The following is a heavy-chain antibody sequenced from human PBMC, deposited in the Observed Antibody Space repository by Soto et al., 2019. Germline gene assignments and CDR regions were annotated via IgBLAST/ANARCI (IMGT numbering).Heavy chain of an antibody. CDR1: GDTFTNFA. Sequence: QVQLVQSGTEVKKSGSSVKVSCKASGDTFTNFAISWMRQAPGQGLEWMGGIIPMFGTPNYAQKFQGSVTITAYRSTSTAYLELRSLRSEDTAVYYCARGLRGYTGYDGGGAFDIWGQGTMVTVSS. J-gene: IGHJ3*02. V-gene: IGHV1-69*06. D-gene: IGHD5-12*01. CDR2: IIPMFGTP. CDR3: ARGLRGYTGYDGGGAFDI.